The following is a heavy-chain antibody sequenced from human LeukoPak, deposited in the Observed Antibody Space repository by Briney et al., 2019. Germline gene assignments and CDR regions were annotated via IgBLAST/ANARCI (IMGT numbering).Heavy chain of an antibody. D-gene: IGHD3-16*02. J-gene: IGHJ5*02. CDR1: GFTFSSYA. V-gene: IGHV3-23*01. CDR2: ISGSGGST. Sequence: QPGGSLRLSCAASGFTFSSYAMSWVRQAPGKGLEWVSTISGSGGSTNHADSVKGRFTISRDDSKNTLYLQMNSLRAADTAVYYCARDNSVGDIAWWFDPWGQGTLVTVSS. CDR3: ARDNSVGDIAWWFDP.